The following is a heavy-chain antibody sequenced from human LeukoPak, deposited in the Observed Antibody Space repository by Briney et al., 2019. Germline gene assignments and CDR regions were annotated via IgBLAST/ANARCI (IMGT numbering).Heavy chain of an antibody. CDR2: INHSGST. CDR1: GGSFSGYY. J-gene: IGHJ1*01. Sequence: SETLSLTCAVYGGSFSGYYWNWIRQPPGKGLEWIGEINHSGSTNYNPSLKSRVTISVDTSKNQFSLKLSSVTAADTAVYCCARRPSSGYYLGPLWFQHWGQGTLVTVSS. V-gene: IGHV4-34*01. CDR3: ARRPSSGYYLGPLWFQH. D-gene: IGHD3-22*01.